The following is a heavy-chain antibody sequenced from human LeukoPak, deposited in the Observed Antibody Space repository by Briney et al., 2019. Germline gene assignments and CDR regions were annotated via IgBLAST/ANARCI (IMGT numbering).Heavy chain of an antibody. V-gene: IGHV4-4*02. Sequence: SETLSLTCAVSGGSISSSNWWSWVRQPPGKGLEWIGEMHHSGSTNYNPSLKSRVTISEDKSKNQLSLKLSSVTAADTAVYYCPRAEEDSSSGGDLFDPWGQGTLVTVSS. CDR3: PRAEEDSSSGGDLFDP. CDR2: MHHSGST. D-gene: IGHD6-13*01. CDR1: GGSISSSNW. J-gene: IGHJ5*02.